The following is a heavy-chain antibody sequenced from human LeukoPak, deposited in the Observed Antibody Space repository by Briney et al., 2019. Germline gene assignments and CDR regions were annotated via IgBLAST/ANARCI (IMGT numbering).Heavy chain of an antibody. CDR2: IYSSGNT. V-gene: IGHV4-39*01. J-gene: IGHJ5*02. Sequence: PSETLSLTCSVSGGSISRSSYHWGWIRQPPGKGLEWIGSIYSSGNTYYNPSLKSRVTISVDTSKNQFSLTLNSVTAADTAVYYCARRASGKIWFDPWGQGTLVTVSS. CDR3: ARRASGKIWFDP. D-gene: IGHD3-10*01. CDR1: GGSISRSSYH.